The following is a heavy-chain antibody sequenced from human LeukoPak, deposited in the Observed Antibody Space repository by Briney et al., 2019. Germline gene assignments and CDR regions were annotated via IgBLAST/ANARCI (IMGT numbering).Heavy chain of an antibody. V-gene: IGHV3-21*01. Sequence: GGSLRLSCAASGFTFSSYSMNWVRQAPAKGLDWVSTIGSSSSYIYYADSVQGRFTISRDNAKHSLYLQMNSLRAEDTAVYYCAGSTKLTAMVYYWGQGTLVTVSS. CDR3: AGSTKLTAMVYY. D-gene: IGHD5-18*01. CDR2: IGSSSSYI. CDR1: GFTFSSYS. J-gene: IGHJ4*02.